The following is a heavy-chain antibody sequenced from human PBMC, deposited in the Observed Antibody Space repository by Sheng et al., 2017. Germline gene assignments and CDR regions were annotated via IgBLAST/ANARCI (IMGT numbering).Heavy chain of an antibody. J-gene: IGHJ6*02. CDR1: GYSISSGYY. CDR3: ARDASGYSSSPPWGMDV. V-gene: IGHV4-38-2*02. Sequence: QVQLQESGPGLVKPSETLSLTCAVSGYSISSGYYWGWIRQPPGKGLEWIGSIYHSGSTYYNPSLKSRVTISVDTSKNQFSLKLSSVTAADTAVYYCARDASGYSSSPPWGMDVWGQGTTVTVSS. D-gene: IGHD6-13*01. CDR2: IYHSGST.